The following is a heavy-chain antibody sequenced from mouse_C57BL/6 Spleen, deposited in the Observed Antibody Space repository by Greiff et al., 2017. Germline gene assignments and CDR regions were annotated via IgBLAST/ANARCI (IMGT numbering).Heavy chain of an antibody. D-gene: IGHD1-1*01. CDR3: ANNHYYGSSPSLDD. CDR1: GYTFTSYW. Sequence: QVQLQQPGAELVRPGTSVKLSCKASGYTFTSYWMHWVKQRPGQGLEWIGVIDPSDSYTNYNQKFKGKATLTVDTTASTAYMQLSSLTSEDSAVYYCANNHYYGSSPSLDDWGQGTTLTVSS. V-gene: IGHV1-59*01. J-gene: IGHJ2*01. CDR2: IDPSDSYT.